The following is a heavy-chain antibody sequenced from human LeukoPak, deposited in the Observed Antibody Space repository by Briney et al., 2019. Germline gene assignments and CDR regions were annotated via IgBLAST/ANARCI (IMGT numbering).Heavy chain of an antibody. V-gene: IGHV4-59*01. Sequence: PSETLSLTCAVSGGSISSYYWSWIRQPPGKGLEWIGYIYYSGSTNYNPSLKSRVTISVDTSKNQFSLKLSSVTAADTAVYYCARTTEGGYTYDYFYYYYMDVWGKGTTVTISS. D-gene: IGHD5-18*01. CDR2: IYYSGST. CDR1: GGSISSYY. J-gene: IGHJ6*03. CDR3: ARTTEGGYTYDYFYYYYMDV.